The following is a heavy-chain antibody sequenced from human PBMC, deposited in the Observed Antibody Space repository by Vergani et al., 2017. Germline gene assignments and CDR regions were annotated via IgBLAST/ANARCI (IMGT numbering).Heavy chain of an antibody. CDR1: GYTFTGYY. Sequence: QVQLVQSGAEVKKPGASVKVSCKASGYTFTGYYMHWVRQAPGQGLEWMGWINPNSGGTNYAQKFQGRVTMTRDTSISTAYMERSRLRSDDTAVYYCARDLFIAAAGTGRNFDYWGQGTLVTVSS. D-gene: IGHD6-13*01. V-gene: IGHV1-2*02. CDR2: INPNSGGT. J-gene: IGHJ4*02. CDR3: ARDLFIAAAGTGRNFDY.